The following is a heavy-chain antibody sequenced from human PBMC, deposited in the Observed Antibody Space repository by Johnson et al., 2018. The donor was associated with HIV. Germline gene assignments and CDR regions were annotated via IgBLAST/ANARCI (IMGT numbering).Heavy chain of an antibody. Sequence: QVQLVESGGGVVQPGRSLRLSCAASGFTFSSYAMHWVRQAPGKGLEWVAVISYDGSNKYYADSVKGRFTISRDNSKNTLYLQMNSLRAGDTAVYYCARAITIFGVGGAFDIWGQGTMVTVSS. V-gene: IGHV3-30*14. D-gene: IGHD3-3*01. CDR2: ISYDGSNK. CDR3: ARAITIFGVGGAFDI. CDR1: GFTFSSYA. J-gene: IGHJ3*02.